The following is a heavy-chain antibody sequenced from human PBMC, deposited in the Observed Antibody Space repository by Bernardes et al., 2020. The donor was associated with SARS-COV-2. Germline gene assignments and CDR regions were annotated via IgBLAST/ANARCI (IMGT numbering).Heavy chain of an antibody. CDR2: FDPEDGET. CDR3: ATGPAQLVLGWFDP. V-gene: IGHV1-24*01. J-gene: IGHJ5*02. D-gene: IGHD6-13*01. Sequence: ASVKVSCKVSGYTLTELSMHWVRQAPGKGLEWMGGFDPEDGETIYAQKFQGRVTMTEDTSTDTAYMELSSLRSEDTAVYYCATGPAQLVLGWFDPWGQGTLVTVSS. CDR1: GYTLTELS.